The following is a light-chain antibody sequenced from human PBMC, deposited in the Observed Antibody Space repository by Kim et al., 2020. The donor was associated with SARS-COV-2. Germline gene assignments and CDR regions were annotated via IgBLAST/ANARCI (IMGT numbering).Light chain of an antibody. Sequence: RSITISCTGTSSDVGGYNYVAWYQQHPGKAPKVMIYDVNNRPSGVSSRFSGSKSGNTASLTISGLQTGDEADYYCISYSSIGTYVFGTGTKVTVL. V-gene: IGLV2-14*03. CDR3: ISYSSIGTYV. CDR2: DVN. CDR1: SSDVGGYNY. J-gene: IGLJ1*01.